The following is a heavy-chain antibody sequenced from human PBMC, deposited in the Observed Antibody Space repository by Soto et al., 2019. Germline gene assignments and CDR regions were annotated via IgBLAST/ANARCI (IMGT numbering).Heavy chain of an antibody. CDR3: ARGGDGYNYGAFDI. Sequence: QLQLQESGSGLVKPSQTLSLTCTVSGGSIRSGSYSWTWIRQPPGKGLEWIGYIYHSGSTYYNPSLESRVTISVDRSKNQFSLKLTSVTAADTAVYYCARGGDGYNYGAFDIWGQGTIVTGSS. CDR1: GGSIRSGSYS. D-gene: IGHD5-12*01. V-gene: IGHV4-30-2*01. J-gene: IGHJ3*02. CDR2: IYHSGST.